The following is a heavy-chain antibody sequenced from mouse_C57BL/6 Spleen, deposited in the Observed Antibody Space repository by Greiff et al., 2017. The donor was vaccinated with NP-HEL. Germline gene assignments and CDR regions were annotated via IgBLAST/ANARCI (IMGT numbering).Heavy chain of an antibody. CDR2: FHPYNDDT. V-gene: IGHV1-47*01. CDR3: ARCSSYEGYFDY. D-gene: IGHD1-1*01. CDR1: GYTFTTYP. J-gene: IGHJ2*01. Sequence: QVQLKESGAELVKPGASVKMSCKASGYTFTTYPIEWMKQNHGKSLEWIGNFHPYNDDTKYNEKFKGKATLTVEKSSSTVYLELSRLTSDDSAVYYCARCSSYEGYFDYWGQGTTLTVSS.